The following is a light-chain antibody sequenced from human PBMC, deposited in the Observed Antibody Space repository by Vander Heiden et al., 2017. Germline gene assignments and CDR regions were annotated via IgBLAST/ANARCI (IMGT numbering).Light chain of an antibody. CDR3: QQYYSTPTWT. CDR2: WAS. Sequence: IVMTQSPASLAVSLGERATINCKSSQSVLYSSNNKNYLAWYQQKPGQPPKLLIYWASTRESGVPDRFSGSGSGTDFTLTISSRQAEDVAVYYCQQYYSTPTWTFGQGTKVEIK. J-gene: IGKJ1*01. V-gene: IGKV4-1*01. CDR1: QSVLYSSNNKNY.